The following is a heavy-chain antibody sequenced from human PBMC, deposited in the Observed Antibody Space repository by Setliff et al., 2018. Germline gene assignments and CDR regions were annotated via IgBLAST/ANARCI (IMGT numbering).Heavy chain of an antibody. J-gene: IGHJ4*02. Sequence: GASVKVSCKASGSSFSSYTISWVRQAPGQGLEWMGRFIPMEGRADHAQNFQGRVTIIADKSTSTVYMELSSLRSEDTAVYYCARDDSSGYHTTYFDYWGQGTLVTVSS. D-gene: IGHD3-22*01. V-gene: IGHV1-69*08. CDR3: ARDDSSGYHTTYFDY. CDR2: FIPMEGRA. CDR1: GSSFSSYT.